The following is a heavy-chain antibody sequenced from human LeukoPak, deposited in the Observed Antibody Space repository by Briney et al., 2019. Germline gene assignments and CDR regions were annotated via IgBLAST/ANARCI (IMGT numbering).Heavy chain of an antibody. J-gene: IGHJ4*02. CDR3: AKVAKYYYGSETYYFFEH. Sequence: GGSLRLSCAASEFSVGSNYMTWVRQAPGKGLEWVANINQDGTEKYYVDSVKGRFTISRDDAKRSLYLQMNSLRVEDTAVYYCAKVAKYYYGSETYYFFEHWGQGTPVTASS. CDR2: INQDGTEK. D-gene: IGHD3-10*01. V-gene: IGHV3-7*01. CDR1: EFSVGSNY.